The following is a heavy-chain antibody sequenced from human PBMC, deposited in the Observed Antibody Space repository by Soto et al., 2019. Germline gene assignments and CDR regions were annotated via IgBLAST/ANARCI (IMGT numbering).Heavy chain of an antibody. J-gene: IGHJ6*02. CDR1: GGSISSGDYY. CDR2: IYYSGST. CDR3: ARDRLSPYDILAGYRFYGMDV. V-gene: IGHV4-30-4*01. D-gene: IGHD3-9*01. Sequence: SETLSLTCTVSGGSISSGDYYWSWIRQPPGKGLEWIGYIYYSGSTYYNPSLKSRVTISVDTSKNQFSLKLSSVTAADTAVYYCARDRLSPYDILAGYRFYGMDVWGQGTTVTVSS.